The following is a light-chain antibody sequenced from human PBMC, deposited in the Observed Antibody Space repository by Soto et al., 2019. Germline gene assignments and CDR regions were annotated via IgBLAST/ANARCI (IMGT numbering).Light chain of an antibody. CDR1: QSLSSN. V-gene: IGKV3D-15*01. CDR3: QQYTNWPLT. Sequence: EMVMTQSPATVSVSPGQRATLSFRASQSLSSNLAWYQQKPGQAPRPLIYGASTRAAGIPVRFSGSGSETEFTLTISSLQSEDFAIYYCQQYTNWPLTFGGGTKVDI. CDR2: GAS. J-gene: IGKJ4*01.